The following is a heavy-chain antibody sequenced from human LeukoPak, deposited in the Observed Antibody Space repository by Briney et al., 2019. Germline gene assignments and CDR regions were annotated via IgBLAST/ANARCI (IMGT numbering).Heavy chain of an antibody. CDR2: IYPGDSDT. J-gene: IGHJ5*02. D-gene: IGHD2-2*01. CDR3: ARSNAGQLLLSWFDP. V-gene: IGHV5-51*01. Sequence: GESLKISCKGSGYSFTSYWICWVRQMPGKGLEWMGIIYPGDSDTRYSPSFQGQVTISADKSISTAYLQWSSLKASDTAMYYCARSNAGQLLLSWFDPWGQGTLVTVSS. CDR1: GYSFTSYW.